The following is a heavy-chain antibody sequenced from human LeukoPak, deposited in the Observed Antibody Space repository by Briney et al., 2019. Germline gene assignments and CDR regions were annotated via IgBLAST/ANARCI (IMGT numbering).Heavy chain of an antibody. CDR2: INLNSGGT. D-gene: IGHD1-26*01. V-gene: IGHV1-2*02. CDR3: ASGSYQDAFDI. Sequence: ASVKVSCKPSGYTFTDYYIHWVRQAPGQGLEWMGWINLNSGGTNYAQKFQGRVTMTRDTSISTAYMELSRLRSDDTAVYYCASGSYQDAFDIWGQGTMVTVSS. CDR1: GYTFTDYY. J-gene: IGHJ3*02.